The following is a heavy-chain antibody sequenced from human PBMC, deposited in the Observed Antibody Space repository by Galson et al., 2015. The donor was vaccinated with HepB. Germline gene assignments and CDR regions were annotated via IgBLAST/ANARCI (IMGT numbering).Heavy chain of an antibody. CDR3: TTDWDGIAAAGIKQILGY. D-gene: IGHD6-13*01. CDR2: ISYDGSNK. V-gene: IGHV3-30*03. Sequence: SLRLSCAASGFTFSSYGMHWVRQAPGKGLEWVAVISYDGSNKYYADSVKGRFTISRDNSKNTLYLQMNSLRAEDTAVYYCTTDWDGIAAAGIKQILGYWGQGTLVTVSS. J-gene: IGHJ4*02. CDR1: GFTFSSYG.